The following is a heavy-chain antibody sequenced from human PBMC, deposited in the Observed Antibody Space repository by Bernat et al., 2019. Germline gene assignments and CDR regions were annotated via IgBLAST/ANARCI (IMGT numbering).Heavy chain of an antibody. V-gene: IGHV4-34*01. Sequence: QVQLQQWGAGLLKPSETLSLTCAVYGGSFSGYYWSWIRQLPGKGLEWIGEINHSGSTNYNPSLKSRVTISVETSKNQFSLKLCCLTAADTSVYYCARTRTTVTPTRGYYYYMYVWCKGTTVTVSS. CDR3: ARTRTTVTPTRGYYYYMYV. D-gene: IGHD4-17*01. J-gene: IGHJ6*03. CDR2: INHSGST. CDR1: GGSFSGYY.